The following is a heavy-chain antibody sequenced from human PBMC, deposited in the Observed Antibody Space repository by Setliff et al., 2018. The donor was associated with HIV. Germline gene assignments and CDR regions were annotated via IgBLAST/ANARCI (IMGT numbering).Heavy chain of an antibody. CDR2: IKSKFDGGTT. CDR3: VLHPPLDP. Sequence: SCAASGFTFSRAWMTWVRQAPGKGLEWVGLIKSKFDGGTTDYAAPVRGRFTISRDDFRDTLYLQMNGLQVEDTATYFCVLHPPLDPWGQGTLVTVSS. V-gene: IGHV3-15*01. J-gene: IGHJ5*02. D-gene: IGHD4-4*01. CDR1: GFTFSRAW.